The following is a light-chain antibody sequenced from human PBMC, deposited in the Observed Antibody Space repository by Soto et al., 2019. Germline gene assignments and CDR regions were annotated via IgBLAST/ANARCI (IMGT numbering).Light chain of an antibody. CDR2: WAS. J-gene: IGKJ5*01. V-gene: IGKV4-1*01. Sequence: DIVMTQSPDSLAVSVGERATMSCKSSQSVLYSSNNKNYLAWYQQSPGQPPKLLIYWASTRESGVPDRFSGSGSGTDFTLTISSLQAEDVAVYYCQQYYSTLITFGQGTRLEI. CDR3: QQYYSTLIT. CDR1: QSVLYSSNNKNY.